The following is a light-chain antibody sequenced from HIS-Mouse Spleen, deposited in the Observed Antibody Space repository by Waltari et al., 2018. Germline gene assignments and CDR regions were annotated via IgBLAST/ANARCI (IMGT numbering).Light chain of an antibody. CDR2: DAS. Sequence: AIQLTQSPSSLSASVGDRVTITCRASQGISSALAWYQQKPGKAPTLLIYDASSLESGVPSRFSGSGSGTDFTLPIRSLQPEDFATYYWQQFNSYPPRWAFGQGTRLEIK. CDR3: QQFNSYPPRWA. J-gene: IGKJ5*01. CDR1: QGISSA. V-gene: IGKV1-13*02.